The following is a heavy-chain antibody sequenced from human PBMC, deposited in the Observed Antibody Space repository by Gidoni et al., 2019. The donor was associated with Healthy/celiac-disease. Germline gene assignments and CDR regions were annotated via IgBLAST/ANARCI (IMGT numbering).Heavy chain of an antibody. CDR2: INHSGST. Sequence: QVQLQQWGAGLLKPSETLSLTCAVYGGSFSGYYWSWIRQPPGKGLEWIGEINHSGSTNYNPSLKSRVTISVDTSKNQFSLKLSSVTAADTAVYYCARVTRVIMTPYYGMDVWGQGTTVTVSS. CDR3: ARVTRVIMTPYYGMDV. D-gene: IGHD3-16*02. V-gene: IGHV4-34*01. CDR1: GGSFSGYY. J-gene: IGHJ6*02.